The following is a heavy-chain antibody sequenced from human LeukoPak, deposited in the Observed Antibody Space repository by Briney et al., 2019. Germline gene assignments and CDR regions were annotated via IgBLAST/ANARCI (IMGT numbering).Heavy chain of an antibody. Sequence: SETLSLTCTVSGGSISSYYWSWIRQPAGKGLEWIGRIYTSGSTNYNPSLKSRVTMSVDTSKNQFSLKLSSVTAADTAVYYCARDIVPVRVGAKNWFDPWGQGTLVTVSS. CDR2: IYTSGST. CDR3: ARDIVPVRVGAKNWFDP. J-gene: IGHJ5*02. CDR1: GGSISSYY. D-gene: IGHD1-26*01. V-gene: IGHV4-4*07.